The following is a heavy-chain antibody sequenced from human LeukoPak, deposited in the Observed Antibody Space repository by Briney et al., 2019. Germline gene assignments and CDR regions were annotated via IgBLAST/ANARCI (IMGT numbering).Heavy chain of an antibody. D-gene: IGHD3-16*01. Sequence: GGSLRLSCAASGFTFSSYSMNWVRQAPGKGLEWVSSISSSSSYIYYADSVKGRFTISRDNAKNSLYLQMNSLRAEDTAVYYCARDKGDYVWGSYAGYWGQGTLVTVSS. CDR1: GFTFSSYS. CDR2: ISSSSSYI. CDR3: ARDKGDYVWGSYAGY. V-gene: IGHV3-21*01. J-gene: IGHJ4*02.